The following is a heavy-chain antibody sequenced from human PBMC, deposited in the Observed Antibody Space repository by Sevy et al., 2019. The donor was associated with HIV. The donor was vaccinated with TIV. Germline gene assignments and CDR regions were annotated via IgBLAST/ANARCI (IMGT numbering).Heavy chain of an antibody. Sequence: GGSLRLSCEASGFTFSSYGMHWVRQAPGKGLEWVAVIWYDGSNKYYADSVKGRFTISRDNSKNTLYLQMNSLRTEDTAVYYCASDQNCSGGSCHPFDYWGQGTLVTVSS. CDR2: IWYDGSNK. D-gene: IGHD2-15*01. CDR1: GFTFSSYG. V-gene: IGHV3-33*08. CDR3: ASDQNCSGGSCHPFDY. J-gene: IGHJ4*02.